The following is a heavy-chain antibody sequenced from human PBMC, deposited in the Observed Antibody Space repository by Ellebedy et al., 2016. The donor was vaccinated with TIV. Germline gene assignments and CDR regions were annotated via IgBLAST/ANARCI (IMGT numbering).Heavy chain of an antibody. V-gene: IGHV3-7*01. CDR2: IKEDASQM. J-gene: IGHJ4*02. CDR3: ARGGYYSFEY. Sequence: GESLKISCGDSGVTSRIHWMSWVRQAPGQGLEWVANIKEDASQMYYVDSVMGRFAISRDNAKNSLYLQMNSLRVEDTAVYYCARGGYYSFEYWGQGALVTVSS. D-gene: IGHD5-12*01. CDR1: GVTSRIHW.